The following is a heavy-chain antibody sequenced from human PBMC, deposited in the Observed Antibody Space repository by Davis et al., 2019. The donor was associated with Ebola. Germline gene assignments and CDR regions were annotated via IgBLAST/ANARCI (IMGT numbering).Heavy chain of an antibody. V-gene: IGHV3-13*01. J-gene: IGHJ5*01. CDR1: GFTFRSYD. D-gene: IGHD6-13*01. Sequence: PGSLLKISCAASGFTFRSYDMHWVRQATGKGLEWVSAIGAAGDTYYPVSVKGRFTISRENAKNSLYLQMNSLRAEDTAVYYCARAGSGSTWFDCWGQGILVTVSS. CDR3: ARAGSGSTWFDC. CDR2: IGAAGDT.